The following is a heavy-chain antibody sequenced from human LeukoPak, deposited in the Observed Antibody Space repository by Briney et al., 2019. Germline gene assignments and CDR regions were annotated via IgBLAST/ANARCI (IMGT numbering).Heavy chain of an antibody. V-gene: IGHV2-5*01. Sequence: SGPTLLHPTRTLTLTCTFSGFLLRTSGVGLGWIGQPPGKAPEWLALIYWNDDKRYSPPLKSRLTITKDTSKNQVVLTMTNMHPVDTATYYCARRQDAVAGPFDYWGQGTLVTVPS. J-gene: IGHJ4*02. D-gene: IGHD6-19*01. CDR3: ARRQDAVAGPFDY. CDR1: GFLLRTSGVG. CDR2: IYWNDDK.